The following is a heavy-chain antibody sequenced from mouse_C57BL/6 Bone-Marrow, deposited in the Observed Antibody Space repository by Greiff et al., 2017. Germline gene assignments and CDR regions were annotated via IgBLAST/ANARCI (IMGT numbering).Heavy chain of an antibody. Sequence: VQLQQSGAELARPGASVQLSCTASGYTFTSYGISWVKQSTGQGLEWIGEIYPRSGNTYYTEKFKGKATLTADKSSSSSYMELRSLTSEDSAVYCCARSRGYRWGYYYAMDDWGQGTSVTVSS. J-gene: IGHJ4*01. V-gene: IGHV1-81*01. D-gene: IGHD2-2*01. CDR3: ARSRGYRWGYYYAMDD. CDR1: GYTFTSYG. CDR2: IYPRSGNT.